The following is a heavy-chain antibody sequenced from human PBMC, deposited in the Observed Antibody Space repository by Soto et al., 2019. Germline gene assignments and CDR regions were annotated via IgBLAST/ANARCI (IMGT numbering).Heavy chain of an antibody. V-gene: IGHV4-39*01. CDR1: GGSISSSSYY. Sequence: SETLSLTCTVSGGSISSSSYYWGWIRQPPGKGLEWIGSIYYSGSTYYNPSLKSRVTISVDTSKNQFSLKLSSVTAADTAVYYCARHAGLAYCGGDCPRGNWFDPWGQGTLVTVSS. CDR2: IYYSGST. D-gene: IGHD2-21*02. CDR3: ARHAGLAYCGGDCPRGNWFDP. J-gene: IGHJ5*02.